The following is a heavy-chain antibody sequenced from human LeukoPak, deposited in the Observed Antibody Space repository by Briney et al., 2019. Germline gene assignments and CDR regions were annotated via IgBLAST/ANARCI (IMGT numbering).Heavy chain of an antibody. Sequence: SVKVSCKASGGTFSSYAISWVRQAPGQGLEWMGGIIPIFGTANYAQKFQGRVTITADESTSTAYMELSSLRSEDTAVYYCATIGRGGYFGFDYWGQGTLVTVSS. CDR2: IIPIFGTA. J-gene: IGHJ4*02. D-gene: IGHD3-9*01. CDR3: ATIGRGGYFGFDY. CDR1: GGTFSSYA. V-gene: IGHV1-69*01.